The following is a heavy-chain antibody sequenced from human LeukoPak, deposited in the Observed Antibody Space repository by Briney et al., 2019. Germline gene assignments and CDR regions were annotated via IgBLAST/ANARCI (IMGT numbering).Heavy chain of an antibody. CDR2: IYYSGST. Sequence: SETLSLTCTVSGGSVSSGSYYWSWIRQPPGKGLEWIGYIYYSGSTSYNPSLKSRVTISVDTSKNQFSLKLSSVTAADTAVYYCARVGLYIYFDYWGQGTLVTVSS. D-gene: IGHD2-2*02. CDR1: GGSVSSGSYY. V-gene: IGHV4-61*01. CDR3: ARVGLYIYFDY. J-gene: IGHJ4*02.